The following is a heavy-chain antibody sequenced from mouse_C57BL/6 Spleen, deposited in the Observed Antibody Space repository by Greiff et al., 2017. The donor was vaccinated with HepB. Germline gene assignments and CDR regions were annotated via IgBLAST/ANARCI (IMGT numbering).Heavy chain of an antibody. D-gene: IGHD1-1*01. CDR2: INPNNGGT. V-gene: IGHV1-18*01. CDR1: GYTFTDYN. J-gene: IGHJ2*01. Sequence: DVQLVESGPELVKPGASVKIPCKASGYTFTDYNMDWVKQSHGKSLEWIGDINPNNGGTIYNQKFKGKATLTVDKSSSTAYMELRSLTSEDTAVYYCARWNYYGSSYYFDYWGQGTTLTVSS. CDR3: ARWNYYGSSYYFDY.